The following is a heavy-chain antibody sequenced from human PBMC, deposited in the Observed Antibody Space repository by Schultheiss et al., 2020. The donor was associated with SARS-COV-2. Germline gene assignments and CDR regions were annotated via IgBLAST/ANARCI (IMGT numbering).Heavy chain of an antibody. CDR1: GYTFTSYY. D-gene: IGHD4-23*01. Sequence: ASVKVSCKASGYTFTSYYMHWVRQAPGQGLEWMGWINPNSGGTNYAQKFQGRVTMTRDTSISTAYMELSRLRSDDTAVYYCARDGDYGGNPGAFDIWGQGTMVTVSS. CDR3: ARDGDYGGNPGAFDI. V-gene: IGHV1-2*02. CDR2: INPNSGGT. J-gene: IGHJ3*02.